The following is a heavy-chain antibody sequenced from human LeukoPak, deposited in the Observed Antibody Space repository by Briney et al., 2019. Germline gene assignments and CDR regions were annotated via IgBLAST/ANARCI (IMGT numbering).Heavy chain of an antibody. CDR2: IYTSGST. CDR1: GGSISSGSYH. CDR3: ARGGSP. V-gene: IGHV4-61*02. J-gene: IGHJ5*02. Sequence: SETLSLTCTVSGGSISSGSYHWSWIRQPAGKGLEWIGRIYTSGSTNYNPSLKSRVTISVDTSKNQFSLKLSSVTAADTAVYYCARGGSPWGQGTLVTVSS. D-gene: IGHD3-16*01.